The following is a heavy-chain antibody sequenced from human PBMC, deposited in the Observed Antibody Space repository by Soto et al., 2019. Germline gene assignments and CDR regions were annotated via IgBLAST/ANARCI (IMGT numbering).Heavy chain of an antibody. J-gene: IGHJ4*02. CDR3: AKDASPKMVRGVINHPYFDY. V-gene: IGHV3-9*01. Sequence: EVQLVESGGGLVQPGRSLRLSCAASGFTFDDYAMHWVRQAPGKGLEWVSGISWNSGSIGYADSVKGRFTISRDNAKNSLYLQMNSLRAEDTALYYCAKDASPKMVRGVINHPYFDYWGQGTLVTVSS. CDR1: GFTFDDYA. CDR2: ISWNSGSI. D-gene: IGHD3-10*01.